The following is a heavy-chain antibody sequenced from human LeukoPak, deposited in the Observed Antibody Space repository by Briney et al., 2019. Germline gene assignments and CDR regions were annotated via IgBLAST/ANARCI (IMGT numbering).Heavy chain of an antibody. CDR2: INSGGGST. CDR3: ARKSGGCGYLPLYY. CDR1: GFTFSNYC. Sequence: GGSLRLSCAASGFTFSNYCIHWVRQAPGKGLVWVSRINSGGGSTSYADSVKVRFTISRDNAKNTLYLQMNSLRAEDTAVYYCARKSGGCGYLPLYYWGQGTLVTVSS. J-gene: IGHJ4*02. V-gene: IGHV3-74*01. D-gene: IGHD3-22*01.